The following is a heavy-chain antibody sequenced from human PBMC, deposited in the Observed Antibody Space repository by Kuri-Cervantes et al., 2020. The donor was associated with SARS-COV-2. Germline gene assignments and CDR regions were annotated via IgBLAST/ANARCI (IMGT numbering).Heavy chain of an antibody. CDR2: ISAYNGNT. Sequence: ASVKVSCKASGYTFTSYGISWVRQAPGQGLEWMGWISAYNGNTNYAQKLQGRVTMTTDTSTSTAYMELRSLRSEDTAVYYCAREVYSSGYNDAFDIWGQGTMVTVSS. CDR1: GYTFTSYG. D-gene: IGHD3-22*01. CDR3: AREVYSSGYNDAFDI. V-gene: IGHV1-18*01. J-gene: IGHJ3*02.